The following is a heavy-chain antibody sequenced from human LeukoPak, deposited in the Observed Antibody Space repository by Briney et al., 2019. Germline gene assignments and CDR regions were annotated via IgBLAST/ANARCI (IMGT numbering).Heavy chain of an antibody. V-gene: IGHV3-30*18. CDR3: AKGSSWLLRGLDY. D-gene: IGHD6-13*01. CDR1: GFTFSSYG. CDR2: ISYDGSNK. J-gene: IGHJ4*02. Sequence: GGSLRLSCAASGFTFSSYGMHWVRQAPGKGLEWVAVISYDGSNKYYADSVKGRFTISRDNSKNTLYLQMNSLRAEDTAVYYCAKGSSWLLRGLDYWGQGTLVTVSS.